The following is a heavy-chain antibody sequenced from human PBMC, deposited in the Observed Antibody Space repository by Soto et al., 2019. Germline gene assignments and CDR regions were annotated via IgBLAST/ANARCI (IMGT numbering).Heavy chain of an antibody. D-gene: IGHD3-3*01. CDR1: GFTFTSSA. V-gene: IGHV1-58*01. J-gene: IGHJ4*02. CDR2: IVVGSGNT. Sequence: ASVKVSCKASGFTFTSSAVQWVRQARGQRLEWIGWIVVGSGNTNYAQKFQERVTITRDMSTSTAYMELSSLRSEDTAVYYCAADPGWRDYDFWSGYYIFDYWGQGTLVTVSS. CDR3: AADPGWRDYDFWSGYYIFDY.